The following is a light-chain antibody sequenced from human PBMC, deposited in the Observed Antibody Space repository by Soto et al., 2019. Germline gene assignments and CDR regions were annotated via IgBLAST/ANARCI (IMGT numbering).Light chain of an antibody. Sequence: SALTQPASVSGSPGQSITISCTGTSSDVGSYNLVSWYQQHPGKAPKLMIYEGSKRPSGVSNRFSGSKSGNTASLTISGLQAEDGADYYCCSYGGSSTYVVFGGGTKLTVL. CDR3: CSYGGSSTYVV. V-gene: IGLV2-23*01. CDR2: EGS. J-gene: IGLJ2*01. CDR1: SSDVGSYNL.